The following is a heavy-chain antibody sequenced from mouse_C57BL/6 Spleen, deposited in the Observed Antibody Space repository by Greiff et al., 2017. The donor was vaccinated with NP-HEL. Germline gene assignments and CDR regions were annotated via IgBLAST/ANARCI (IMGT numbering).Heavy chain of an antibody. D-gene: IGHD2-2*01. V-gene: IGHV1-26*01. CDR2: INPNNGGT. J-gene: IGHJ4*01. Sequence: VQLQQSGPELVKPGASVKISCKASGYTFTDYYMNWVKQSHGKSLEWIGDINPNNGGTSYNQKFKGKATLTVDKSSSTAYMERRSLTSEDSAVYYCARVYGSYYAMDYWGQGTSVTVSS. CDR1: GYTFTDYY. CDR3: ARVYGSYYAMDY.